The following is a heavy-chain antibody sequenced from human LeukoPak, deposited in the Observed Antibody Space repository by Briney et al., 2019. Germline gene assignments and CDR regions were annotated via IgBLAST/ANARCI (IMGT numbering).Heavy chain of an antibody. CDR2: INPNSGGT. D-gene: IGHD4-17*01. CDR1: GYTFTGYY. Sequence: ASVKGSCKASGYTFTGYYMHWVRQAPGQGLEWMGWINPNSGGTNYAQKFQGRVTMTRDTSISTAYMELSRLRSDGTAVYYCRTDRYGDYGDYIDYWGQGTLVTVSS. V-gene: IGHV1-2*02. CDR3: RTDRYGDYGDYIDY. J-gene: IGHJ4*02.